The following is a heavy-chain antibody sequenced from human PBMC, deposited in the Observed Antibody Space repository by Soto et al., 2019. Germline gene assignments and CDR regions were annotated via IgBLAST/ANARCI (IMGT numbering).Heavy chain of an antibody. CDR2: ISGSGGST. D-gene: IGHD3-3*01. J-gene: IGHJ6*03. Sequence: GGSLRLSCAASGFTFSSYAMSWVRQAPGKGLEWVSAISGSGGSTYYADSVKGRFTISRDNSKNTLYLQMNSLRAEDTAVYYGATRSGYDFWSGYYTSLENENYYYYMDVWGKGTTVTVSS. V-gene: IGHV3-23*01. CDR1: GFTFSSYA. CDR3: ATRSGYDFWSGYYTSLENENYYYYMDV.